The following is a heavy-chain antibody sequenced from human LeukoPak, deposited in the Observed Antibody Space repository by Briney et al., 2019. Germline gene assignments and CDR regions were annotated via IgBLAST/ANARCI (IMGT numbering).Heavy chain of an antibody. CDR1: GYTFTSYD. J-gene: IGHJ4*02. CDR3: ARSGVGATKIELDY. V-gene: IGHV1-8*01. D-gene: IGHD1-26*01. Sequence: ASVKVSCKASGYTFTSYDINWVRQATGQGLERMGWMNPNSGNTGYAQKFQGRVTMTRNTSISTAYMELSSLRSEDTAVYYCARSGVGATKIELDYWGQGTLVTVSS. CDR2: MNPNSGNT.